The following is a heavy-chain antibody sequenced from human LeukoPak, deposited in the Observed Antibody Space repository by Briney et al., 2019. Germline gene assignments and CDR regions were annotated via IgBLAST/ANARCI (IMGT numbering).Heavy chain of an antibody. V-gene: IGHV3-30*01. CDR2: ISYDGSNK. J-gene: IGHJ5*02. CDR3: ARSDYYGSGIFWFDP. D-gene: IGHD3-10*01. Sequence: PGRALRLSCAAPGFTFSSYAMHSVRQAPGKGLEREAVISYDGSNKYYADSVKGRFTISRDNSKNTLYLQMNSLRAEDTAVYYCARSDYYGSGIFWFDPWGQGTLVTVSS. CDR1: GFTFSSYA.